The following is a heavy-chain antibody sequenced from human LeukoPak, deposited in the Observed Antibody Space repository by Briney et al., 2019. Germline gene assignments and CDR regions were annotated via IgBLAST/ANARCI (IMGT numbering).Heavy chain of an antibody. J-gene: IGHJ4*02. CDR3: ARGLWQQAFDY. V-gene: IGHV4-59*09. D-gene: IGHD2-21*01. CDR2: IYYSGST. Sequence: EWIGYIYYSGSTNYTPSLKSRVTISVDTSKNQFSLKLSSVTAADTAVYYCARGLWQQAFDYWGQGTLVTVSS.